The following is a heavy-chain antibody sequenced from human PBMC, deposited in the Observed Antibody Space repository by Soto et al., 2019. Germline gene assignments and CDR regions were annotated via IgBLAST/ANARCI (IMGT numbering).Heavy chain of an antibody. CDR1: GFTFSAYT. CDR3: VSGSYGDYDS. V-gene: IGHV3-21*02. J-gene: IGHJ5*01. CDR2: LDPSSTYI. Sequence: EVQLVESGGGLVKPGGSLRLSCAASGFTFSAYTMNWVRQAPGKGLEWVSSLDPSSTYIYYADSVKGRFTLSRDNAKNSLFLRLNSLGADDTAIYFCVSGSYGDYDSGGSGTLVTVSS. D-gene: IGHD4-17*01.